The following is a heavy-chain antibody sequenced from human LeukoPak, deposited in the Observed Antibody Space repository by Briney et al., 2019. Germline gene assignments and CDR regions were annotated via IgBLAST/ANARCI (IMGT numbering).Heavy chain of an antibody. CDR2: MNPNSGNT. Sequence: GASAKVSCKASGYTFTSYDINWVRQATGQGLEWMGWMNPNSGNTGYAQKFQGRVTMTRNTSISTAYMELSSLRSEDTAVYYCARGIAMASPFDYLGQGTLVTVSS. J-gene: IGHJ4*02. CDR1: GYTFTSYD. CDR3: ARGIAMASPFDY. D-gene: IGHD5-18*01. V-gene: IGHV1-8*01.